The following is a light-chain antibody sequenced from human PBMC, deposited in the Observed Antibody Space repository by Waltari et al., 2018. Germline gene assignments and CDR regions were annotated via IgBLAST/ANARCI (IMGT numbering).Light chain of an antibody. CDR2: EDN. Sequence: NFMLTQPHSVSESTGKTVTISCTRSSGSIASNYVQCYQQRPGSAPTTVIYEDNQRPSGVPDRFSGSIDSSSNSASLTISGLKTEDEADYYCQSYDDNNRRVFGGGTKLTVL. V-gene: IGLV6-57*04. J-gene: IGLJ3*02. CDR3: QSYDDNNRRV. CDR1: SGSIASNY.